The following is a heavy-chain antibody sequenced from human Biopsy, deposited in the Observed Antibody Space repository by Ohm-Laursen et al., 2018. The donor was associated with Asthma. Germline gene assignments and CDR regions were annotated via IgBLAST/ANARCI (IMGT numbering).Heavy chain of an antibody. CDR3: ARTYYDFLTGQVNDAFAL. CDR1: GDSFSNYA. J-gene: IGHJ3*01. D-gene: IGHD3-9*01. V-gene: IGHV1-3*01. CDR2: INAGDGNT. Sequence: ASVKVSCKVSGDSFSNYAISWVRQAPGQGLEWMGWINAGDGNTKYSQKFQGRVTITRDTSASTAYMDLRSLRSEDTAMYYCARTYYDFLTGQVNDAFALWGQGTMVTVSS.